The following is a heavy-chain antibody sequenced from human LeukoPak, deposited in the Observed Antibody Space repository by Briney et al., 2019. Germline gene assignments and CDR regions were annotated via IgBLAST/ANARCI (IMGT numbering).Heavy chain of an antibody. V-gene: IGHV1-8*01. CDR3: ARLLGWQWLVRNNWFDP. Sequence: ASVKVSCKASGYTFTSYDINWVRQATGQGLEWMRWMNPNSGNTGYAQKFQGRVTMTRNTSISTAYMELSSLRSEDTAVYYCARLLGWQWLVRNNWFDPWGQGTLVTVSS. CDR2: MNPNSGNT. D-gene: IGHD6-19*01. J-gene: IGHJ5*02. CDR1: GYTFTSYD.